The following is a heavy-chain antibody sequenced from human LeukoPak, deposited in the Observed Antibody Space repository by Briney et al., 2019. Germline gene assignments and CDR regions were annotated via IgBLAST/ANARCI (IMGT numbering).Heavy chain of an antibody. Sequence: GGSLRLSCAASGFTFSSYAMHWVRQAPGKGLEWVAVISYDGSNKYYADSVKGRFTISRDNPKNTLYLQMNSLRAEDTAVYYCARDLLPITGTSDYWGQGTLVTVSS. V-gene: IGHV3-30-3*01. CDR3: ARDLLPITGTSDY. CDR2: ISYDGSNK. CDR1: GFTFSSYA. D-gene: IGHD1-7*01. J-gene: IGHJ4*02.